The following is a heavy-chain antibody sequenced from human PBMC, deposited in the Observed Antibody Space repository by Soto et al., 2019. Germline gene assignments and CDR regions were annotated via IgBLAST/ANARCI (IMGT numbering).Heavy chain of an antibody. CDR2: ISDTSSDI. CDR3: AKDIVAGSGWYTFDY. J-gene: IGHJ4*02. Sequence: GGSLRLSCAASGFTFSSYSMIWVRQAPGKGLEWVSYISDTSSDIYYADSVKGRFTISRDNAMNTLYLQMNTLRAEDTAVYYCAKDIVAGSGWYTFDYWGQGTPVTVSS. D-gene: IGHD6-19*01. V-gene: IGHV3-21*05. CDR1: GFTFSSYS.